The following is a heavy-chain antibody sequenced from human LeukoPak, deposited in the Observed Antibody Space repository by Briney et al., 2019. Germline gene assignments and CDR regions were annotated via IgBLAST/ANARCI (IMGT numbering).Heavy chain of an antibody. D-gene: IGHD4-17*01. J-gene: IGHJ3*01. V-gene: IGHV4-34*01. CDR3: ARYHFYRYGDKGEGALDF. CDR2: IDDSGST. Sequence: PSETLSLTCAVYGGSLSGYYWTWIRQPPGKGLEWIGQIDDSGSTNYNPSLKTGVTISLDTSKNQFSLKLTSVTAADTAVYYCARYHFYRYGDKGEGALDFWGQGTMVTVSS. CDR1: GGSLSGYY.